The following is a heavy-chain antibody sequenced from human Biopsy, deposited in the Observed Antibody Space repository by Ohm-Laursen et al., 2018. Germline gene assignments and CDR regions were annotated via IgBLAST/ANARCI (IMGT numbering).Heavy chain of an antibody. J-gene: IGHJ6*02. D-gene: IGHD1-26*01. CDR2: ISSSGNFM. CDR3: ARIFLVGVTPGYGMDV. V-gene: IGHV3-21*01. CDR1: GFTFSPYT. Sequence: SLRLSCSAPGFTFSPYTMTWVRQAPGKGLEWVSSISSSGNFMYYTDSVKGRFTISSDNAKNSLYLQMNSLRAEDTALYYCARIFLVGVTPGYGMDVWGQGTTVTVSS.